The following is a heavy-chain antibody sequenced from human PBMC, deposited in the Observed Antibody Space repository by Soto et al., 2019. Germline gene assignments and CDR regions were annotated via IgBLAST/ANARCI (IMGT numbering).Heavy chain of an antibody. Sequence: GGSLRLSCAASGFTFISYAMSWVLQAPGKGLEWVSAISGSGGSTYYADSVKGRFTISRDNSKNTLYLQMNSLRAEDTAVYYCAKDQNIQLCPRHYSYPMDVSAQRTTVTV. J-gene: IGHJ6*02. CDR2: ISGSGGST. CDR1: GFTFISYA. CDR3: AKDQNIQLCPRHYSYPMDV. D-gene: IGHD5-18*01. V-gene: IGHV3-23*01.